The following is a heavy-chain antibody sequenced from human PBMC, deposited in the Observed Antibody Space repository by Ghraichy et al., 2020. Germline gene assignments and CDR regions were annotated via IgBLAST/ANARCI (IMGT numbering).Heavy chain of an antibody. J-gene: IGHJ4*02. CDR1: GYTFTGYY. V-gene: IGHV1-2*02. D-gene: IGHD2-15*01. CDR2: INPNSGGT. CDR3: ASRTQYCSGGTCYDYFDY. Sequence: ASVKVSCKASGYTFTGYYMHWVRQAPGQGLEWMGWINPNSGGTNYAQKFQGRVTMTRDTSISTAYMELSRLRSDDTAVYYCASRTQYCSGGTCYDYFDYWGQGTLVTVSS.